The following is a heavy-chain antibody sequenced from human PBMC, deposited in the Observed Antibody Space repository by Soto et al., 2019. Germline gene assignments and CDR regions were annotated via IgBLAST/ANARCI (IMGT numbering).Heavy chain of an antibody. J-gene: IGHJ5*02. CDR1: GFSFEIYH. D-gene: IGHD1-26*01. CDR2: ISSDSDSI. CDR3: ARQRFGSFSGSYMFDL. V-gene: IGHV3-21*01. Sequence: GGSLRLSCEAAGFSFEIYHMNWVRQAPGRGLEWVSSISSDSDSIFYGDSVKGRFIISRDNAKNSLFLQMNNLSGDDTAVYYCARQRFGSFSGSYMFDLWGQGTPVTVSS.